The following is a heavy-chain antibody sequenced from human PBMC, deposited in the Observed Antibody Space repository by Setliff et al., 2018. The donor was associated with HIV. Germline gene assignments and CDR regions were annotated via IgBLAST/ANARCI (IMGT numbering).Heavy chain of an antibody. Sequence: GESLKISCRGSGYRFTDYWIGWVRQMPGKGLEWMGVIYPGDSDTRYNPSFQGQVTISADKSISTAYLQWSSLKASDTAMYYCARFPPMLSGSYVRGAFDIWGQGTMVTVSS. D-gene: IGHD1-26*01. CDR1: GYRFTDYW. CDR2: IYPGDSDT. CDR3: ARFPPMLSGSYVRGAFDI. J-gene: IGHJ3*02. V-gene: IGHV5-51*01.